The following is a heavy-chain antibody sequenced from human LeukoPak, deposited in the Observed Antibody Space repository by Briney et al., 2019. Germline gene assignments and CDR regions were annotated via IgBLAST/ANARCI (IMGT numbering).Heavy chain of an antibody. CDR1: GGTFISYT. CDR2: IIPILGIA. CDR3: AREYYDFWSAPYGKYWYFDL. D-gene: IGHD3-3*01. V-gene: IGHV1-69*04. J-gene: IGHJ2*01. Sequence: SVKVSFKGSGGTFISYTINWVRQAPGQGLEWMGMIIPILGIANYAQKFQGRVTITADKSTSTAYMELSNLRSEDTAVYYCAREYYDFWSAPYGKYWYFDLWGRGTQVTVSS.